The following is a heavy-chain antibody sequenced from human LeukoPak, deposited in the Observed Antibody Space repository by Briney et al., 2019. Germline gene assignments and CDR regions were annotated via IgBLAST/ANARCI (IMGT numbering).Heavy chain of an antibody. CDR2: ISSSSSYI. J-gene: IGHJ4*02. CDR1: GFTFSSYW. D-gene: IGHD3-10*01. Sequence: GGSLRLSCAASGFTFSSYWMSWVRQAPGKGLEWVSSISSSSSYIYYADSVKGRFTISRDNAKNSLYLQMNSLRAEDTAVYYCARPLDYYGSGSDPLDYWGQGTLVTVSS. CDR3: ARPLDYYGSGSDPLDY. V-gene: IGHV3-21*01.